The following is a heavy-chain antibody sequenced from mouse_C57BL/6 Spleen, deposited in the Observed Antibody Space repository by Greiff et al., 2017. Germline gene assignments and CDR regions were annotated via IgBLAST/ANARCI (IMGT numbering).Heavy chain of an antibody. J-gene: IGHJ4*01. D-gene: IGHD1-1*01. CDR1: GYTFTSYW. V-gene: IGHV1-55*01. CDR3: AREEITPDY. Sequence: VKLMESGAELVKPGASVKMSCKASGYTFTSYWITWVKQRPGQGLEWIGDIYPGSGSTNYNEKFKSKATLTVDTSSSTAYMQLSSLTSEDSAVYYCAREEITPDYWGQGTSVTVSS. CDR2: IYPGSGST.